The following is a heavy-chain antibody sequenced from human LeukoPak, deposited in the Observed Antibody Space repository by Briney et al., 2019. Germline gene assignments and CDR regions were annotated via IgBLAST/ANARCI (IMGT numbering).Heavy chain of an antibody. CDR2: KKQNGSER. J-gene: IGHJ2*01. Sequence: GGSLRLSCAASGFTFSSEWRSWVRQAPGKGQEWVANKKQNGSERCYVDSVKVRFTVSRDNAKTTLYLQMNSLRAEDTAVYYCARAPGVIVVVYWYFDLWGRGTLVTVSS. D-gene: IGHD3-22*01. CDR3: ARAPGVIVVVYWYFDL. V-gene: IGHV3-7*01. CDR1: GFTFSSEW.